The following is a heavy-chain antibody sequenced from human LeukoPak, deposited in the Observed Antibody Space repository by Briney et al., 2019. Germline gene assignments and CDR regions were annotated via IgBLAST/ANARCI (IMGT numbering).Heavy chain of an antibody. Sequence: PSETLSLTGTVSGGSISSDYWSWIRQPPGKGLEWIGYISYSGNTNYNPSLKSRVTISVDTSENQFSLKLSSVTAADTAVYYCARGFGSSGDFDYWGQGTLVTVSS. CDR1: GGSISSDY. J-gene: IGHJ4*02. CDR2: ISYSGNT. CDR3: ARGFGSSGDFDY. D-gene: IGHD3-22*01. V-gene: IGHV4-59*01.